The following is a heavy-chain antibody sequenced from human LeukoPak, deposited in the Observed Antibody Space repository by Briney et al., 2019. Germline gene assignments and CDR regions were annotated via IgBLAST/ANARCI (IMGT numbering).Heavy chain of an antibody. J-gene: IGHJ4*02. V-gene: IGHV1-2*02. CDR2: INPNSGGT. Sequence: GASVKVSCKASGYTFTGYYMHWVRQAPGQGLEWMGWINPNSGGTNYAQKFQGRVTMTRDTSTSTAYMELSRLRSDDTAVYYCAREESSSDSDFDYWGQGTLVTASS. D-gene: IGHD6-6*01. CDR1: GYTFTGYY. CDR3: AREESSSDSDFDY.